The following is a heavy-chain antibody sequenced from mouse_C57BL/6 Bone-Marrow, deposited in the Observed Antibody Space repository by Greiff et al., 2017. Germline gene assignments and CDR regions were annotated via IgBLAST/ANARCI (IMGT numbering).Heavy chain of an antibody. CDR2: IYPRSGNT. Sequence: QVQLQQSGAELARPGASVKLSCTASGYTFTSYGISWVKQRTGQGLEWIGEIYPRSGNTYYNEKFKGKATLTADKSYSTAYMELRSLTSEDSAVYFCARDKGAWFAYWGQGTLVTVSA. CDR3: ARDKGAWFAY. D-gene: IGHD3-3*01. CDR1: GYTFTSYG. V-gene: IGHV1-81*01. J-gene: IGHJ3*01.